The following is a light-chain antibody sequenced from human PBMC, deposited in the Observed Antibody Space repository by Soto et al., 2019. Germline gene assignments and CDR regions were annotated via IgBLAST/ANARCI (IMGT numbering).Light chain of an antibody. CDR3: ETWDSNTHRA. V-gene: IGLV4-60*02. CDR1: SGHSSYI. Sequence: QSVLTQSSSASASLGSSVKLTCTLSSGHSSYIIAWHQQQPGKAPRYLMKLERSGNYNKGSGVPDRFSGSSSGADRYLTISNLQFEDEADYYCETWDSNTHRAFGGGTKLTVL. CDR2: LERSGNY. J-gene: IGLJ2*01.